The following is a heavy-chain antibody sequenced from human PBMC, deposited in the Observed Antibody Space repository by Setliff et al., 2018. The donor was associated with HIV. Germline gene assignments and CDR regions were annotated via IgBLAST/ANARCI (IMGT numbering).Heavy chain of an antibody. J-gene: IGHJ4*02. CDR1: GFSMSTGAVG. Sequence: SGPTLVNPTQTLTLTCTFSGFSMSTGAVGVSYIRGAGVGWIRQPPGKALEWLALIYWDDDKRYSPSLKSRLTISKDTSKNQVFLVMTNMDPVDTATYYCAHRNVAAVGTLFDYWGQGTLVTVSS. D-gene: IGHD6-19*01. CDR3: AHRNVAAVGTLFDY. V-gene: IGHV2-5*02. CDR2: IYWDDDK.